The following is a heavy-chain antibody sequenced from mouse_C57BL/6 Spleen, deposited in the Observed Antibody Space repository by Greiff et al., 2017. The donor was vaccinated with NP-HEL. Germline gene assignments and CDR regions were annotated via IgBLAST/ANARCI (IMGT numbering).Heavy chain of an antibody. Sequence: QVQLQQPGAELVKPGASVKLSCKASGYTFTSYWMHWVKQRPGRGLEWIGRIDPNSGGTKYNEKFKSKATLTVDKPSSTAYMQLSSLTSEDSAVYYCASEGYYYGSSFYGMDYWGQGTSVTVSS. V-gene: IGHV1-72*01. D-gene: IGHD1-1*01. CDR2: IDPNSGGT. CDR3: ASEGYYYGSSFYGMDY. J-gene: IGHJ4*01. CDR1: GYTFTSYW.